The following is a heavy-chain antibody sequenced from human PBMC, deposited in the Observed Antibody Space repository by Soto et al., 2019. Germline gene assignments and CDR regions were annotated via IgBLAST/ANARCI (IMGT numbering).Heavy chain of an antibody. CDR1: GGSFSGYY. D-gene: IGHD3-10*01. J-gene: IGHJ2*01. CDR3: ARGRGDGYNQDWYFGL. CDR2: INNGGPS. Sequence: QVHLQQWGAGLLKPSETLSLTCAVYGGSFSGYYWSWIRQPPGKGLEWIGEINNGGPSNYNPSLKSRVSMSVGTSNNQFSLKLSSVTAADTAVYYCARGRGDGYNQDWYFGLWGRGTLVTVSS. V-gene: IGHV4-34*01.